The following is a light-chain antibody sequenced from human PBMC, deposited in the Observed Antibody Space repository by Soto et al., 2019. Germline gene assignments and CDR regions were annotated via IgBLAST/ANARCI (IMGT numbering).Light chain of an antibody. Sequence: EIVLTQSPGTLSLSPGERATLSCRASQSVSSSYLAWYQQKPGQAPRLLIYGASSRATGVPDRFSGSGSGTEFTLTFSRLEPEDFAVYYCQQYGSSPLTFGGGTKVEIK. J-gene: IGKJ4*01. CDR1: QSVSSSY. CDR3: QQYGSSPLT. CDR2: GAS. V-gene: IGKV3-20*01.